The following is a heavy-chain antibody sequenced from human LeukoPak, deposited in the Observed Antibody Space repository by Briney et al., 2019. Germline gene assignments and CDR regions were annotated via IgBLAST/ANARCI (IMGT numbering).Heavy chain of an antibody. CDR3: AKDGYYGSGTYPDY. CDR1: GFTFSSYG. D-gene: IGHD3-10*01. V-gene: IGHV3-30*18. CDR2: ISNDGNNK. Sequence: GGSLRLSCAASGFTFSSYGMNWVRQAPGKGLEWVAVISNDGNNKYYADSVKGRFTISRDNSKNTLYLQMNSLRAEDAAVYYCAKDGYYGSGTYPDYWGQGTWSPSPQ. J-gene: IGHJ4*02.